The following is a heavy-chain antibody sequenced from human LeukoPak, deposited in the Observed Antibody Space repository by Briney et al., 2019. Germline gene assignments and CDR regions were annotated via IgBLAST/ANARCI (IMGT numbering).Heavy chain of an antibody. Sequence: PGGSLRLSCAASGFTFSDYSMNWVRQAPGKGLVWISYIGIDSGNTNYADSVKGRFTIFGDKAKNSLYLQMNSLRVEDTAVYYCARDYKYAFDNWGQGTLVTVSS. CDR2: IGIDSGNT. D-gene: IGHD5-24*01. CDR3: ARDYKYAFDN. V-gene: IGHV3-48*01. CDR1: GFTFSDYS. J-gene: IGHJ4*02.